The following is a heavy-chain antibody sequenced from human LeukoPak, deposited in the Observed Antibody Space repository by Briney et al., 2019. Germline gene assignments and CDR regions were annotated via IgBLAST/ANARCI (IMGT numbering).Heavy chain of an antibody. CDR3: AREGGVVEGMLYIHPNEEDYYGMDV. CDR1: GYSFSDYG. CDR2: ISIYSRDT. D-gene: IGHD2-8*01. V-gene: IGHV1-18*04. Sequence: ASVKVSCRASGYSFSDYGITWVRQAPGQGLEWMGWISIYSRDTKYAQKFQGRVTISTDTSTSTVYMEMRRLTSDDTAVYYCAREGGVVEGMLYIHPNEEDYYGMDVWGQETTVIVSS. J-gene: IGHJ6*02.